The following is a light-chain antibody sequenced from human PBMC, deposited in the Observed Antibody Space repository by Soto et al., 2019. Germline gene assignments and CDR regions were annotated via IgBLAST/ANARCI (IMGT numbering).Light chain of an antibody. CDR1: QSVTSTY. Sequence: PGERATLSCRASQSVTSTYLAWYQHRPGQAPRLLIYGASTRATGIPDRFGGSGSGTDFTLTISRLEPEDFAVYYCQQYAYPPWTFGHGTKVEIK. CDR2: GAS. V-gene: IGKV3-20*01. J-gene: IGKJ1*01. CDR3: QQYAYPPWT.